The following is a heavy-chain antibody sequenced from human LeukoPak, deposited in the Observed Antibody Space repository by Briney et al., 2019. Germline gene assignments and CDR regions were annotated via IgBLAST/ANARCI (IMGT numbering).Heavy chain of an antibody. J-gene: IGHJ6*02. Sequence: GEALKISCKGSGYSFISYWIGWVRQMPGEGLEWMGIIYPGDSDTRYSPSFQGQVTISADKSISTAYLQWSSLKASDTAMYYCARSIPAVQTYSSFGGYYGMDVWGQGTTVTVSS. CDR2: IYPGDSDT. D-gene: IGHD6-6*01. V-gene: IGHV5-51*01. CDR3: ARSIPAVQTYSSFGGYYGMDV. CDR1: GYSFISYW.